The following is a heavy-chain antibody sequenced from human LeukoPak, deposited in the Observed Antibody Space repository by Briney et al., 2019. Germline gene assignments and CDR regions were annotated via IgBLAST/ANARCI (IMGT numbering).Heavy chain of an antibody. Sequence: SETLSLTCAVYGGSFSGYYWSWIRQPPGKGLEWIGEINHSGSTNYNPSLKSRVTISVDTSKNQFSLKLSSVTAADTAVYYCARGQGDIVVVIATPSVFLDYWGQGTLVTVSS. CDR2: INHSGST. J-gene: IGHJ4*02. V-gene: IGHV4-34*01. D-gene: IGHD2-21*01. CDR1: GGSFSGYY. CDR3: ARGQGDIVVVIATPSVFLDY.